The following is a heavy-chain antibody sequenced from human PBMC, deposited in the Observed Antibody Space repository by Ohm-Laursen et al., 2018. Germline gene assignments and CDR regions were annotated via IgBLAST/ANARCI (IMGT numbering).Heavy chain of an antibody. CDR1: GFTFPNYA. Sequence: SLRLSCTVSGFTFPNYAIHWVRQAPGKGLEWVSGVSWNSDTTGYAVSVKGRFTISRDNAKNSLYLQMNSLRAEDTAVYYCAKHGGYSYGYPLDWGQGTLVTVPP. V-gene: IGHV3-9*01. CDR2: VSWNSDTT. CDR3: AKHGGYSYGYPLD. D-gene: IGHD5-18*01. J-gene: IGHJ4*02.